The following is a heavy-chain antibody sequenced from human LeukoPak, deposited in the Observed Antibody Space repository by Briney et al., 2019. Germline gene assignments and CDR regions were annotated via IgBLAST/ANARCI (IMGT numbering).Heavy chain of an antibody. V-gene: IGHV1-46*01. D-gene: IGHD3-10*01. CDR3: ASAYLYGMDV. J-gene: IGHJ6*02. Sequence: ASVKDSCKASGYSLTTYYMHWVRQAPGQGLGWMAIINPSGGGTKYAQKFQGRVTMTRDTPTNTVYMELSSLRTEDTAVYYCASAYLYGMDVWGQGTTVTVSS. CDR1: GYSLTTYY. CDR2: INPSGGGT.